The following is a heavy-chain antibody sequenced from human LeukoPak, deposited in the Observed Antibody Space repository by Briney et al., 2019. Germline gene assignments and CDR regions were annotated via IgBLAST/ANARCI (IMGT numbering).Heavy chain of an antibody. CDR1: GFTFSSYG. CDR2: IRYDGSNK. J-gene: IGHJ4*02. CDR3: ARGYYYDSSGYSHFDY. V-gene: IGHV3-33*01. D-gene: IGHD3-22*01. Sequence: PGGSLRLSCAASGFTFSSYGMHWVRQAPGKGLEWVAVIRYDGSNKYYADSVKGRFTISRDNSKNTLYLQMNSLRAEDTAVYYCARGYYYDSSGYSHFDYWGQGTLVTVSS.